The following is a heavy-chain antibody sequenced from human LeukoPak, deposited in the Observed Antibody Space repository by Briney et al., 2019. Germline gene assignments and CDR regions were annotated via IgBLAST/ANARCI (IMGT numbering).Heavy chain of an antibody. J-gene: IGHJ4*02. CDR3: ARGSYDILTGYYPGGH. Sequence: PEGSLRLSCAASGFTFSTYVRTWVRQAPGKGLQWISAISARGGGTYYADSVKGRFTISRDNSKNTLFLQMNSLRVEDTAVYYCARGSYDILTGYYPGGHWGQGTLVTVSS. CDR2: ISARGGGT. D-gene: IGHD3-9*01. CDR1: GFTFSTYV. V-gene: IGHV3-23*01.